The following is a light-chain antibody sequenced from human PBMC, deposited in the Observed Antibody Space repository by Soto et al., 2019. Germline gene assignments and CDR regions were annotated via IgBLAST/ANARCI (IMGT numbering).Light chain of an antibody. CDR2: GVS. Sequence: EIVLTQSPGTLSLSPGETATLSCRASQSLTSSYLAWYQQRPGQAPSLLIYGVSSRATGIPDRFSGSGSGTDFTLTITRLEPEDFAVYYCQQYGSWTFGQGTKVDIK. CDR1: QSLTSSY. CDR3: QQYGSWT. V-gene: IGKV3-20*01. J-gene: IGKJ1*01.